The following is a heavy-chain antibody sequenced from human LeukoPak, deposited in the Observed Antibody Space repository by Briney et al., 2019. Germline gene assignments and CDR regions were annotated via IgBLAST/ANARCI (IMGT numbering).Heavy chain of an antibody. CDR3: ARDTPLFAYGSGWSTNSSDF. J-gene: IGHJ4*02. D-gene: IGHD6-19*01. CDR2: VTGSSRST. CDR1: GFTFSSYA. Sequence: PGGSLRLSCAASGFTFSSYAMSWVRQAPGKGLEWVSTVTGSSRSTYYADSVKGRFTISRDNSKNTLSLQMSSLRAEDTAIYYCARDTPLFAYGSGWSTNSSDFWGQGTLVTVSS. V-gene: IGHV3-23*01.